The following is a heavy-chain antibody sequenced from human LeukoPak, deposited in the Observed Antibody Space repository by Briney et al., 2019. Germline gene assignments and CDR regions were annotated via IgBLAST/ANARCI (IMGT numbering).Heavy chain of an antibody. CDR3: ARGRGGYSYTDY. V-gene: IGHV4-59*01. J-gene: IGHJ4*02. CDR2: IYYSGST. Sequence: SETLSLTCTVSGGSISSDYWSWIRQPPGKGLEWIGYIYYSGSTNYNPSLKSRVTISVDTSKNQFSLKLSSVTAADTAVYYCARGRGGYSYTDYWGQGTLVTVSS. CDR1: GGSISSDY. D-gene: IGHD5-18*01.